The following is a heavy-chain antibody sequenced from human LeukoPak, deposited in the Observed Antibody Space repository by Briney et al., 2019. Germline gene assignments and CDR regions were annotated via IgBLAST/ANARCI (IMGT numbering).Heavy chain of an antibody. CDR1: GFTFSSYG. V-gene: IGHV3-30*18. CDR3: VKDEAMVRGVITFYYFDY. D-gene: IGHD3-10*01. Sequence: GRSLRLSCAASGFTFSSYGIHWVRQAPGKGLEWVAVISYDGSNKCYADSVKGRFTISRDNSKNTLYLQMNSLRTEDTAVYYCVKDEAMVRGVITFYYFDYWGQGTLVTVSS. CDR2: ISYDGSNK. J-gene: IGHJ4*02.